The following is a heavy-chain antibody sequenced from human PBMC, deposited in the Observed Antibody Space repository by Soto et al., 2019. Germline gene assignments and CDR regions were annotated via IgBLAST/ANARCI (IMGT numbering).Heavy chain of an antibody. V-gene: IGHV4-30-4*01. D-gene: IGHD3-22*01. CDR1: GGSITSGEFY. J-gene: IGHJ4*02. CDR3: ARVGHYYDSSGYRGYYFDF. Sequence: PSETLSLTCSVSGGSITSGEFYWSWIRQPPGKGLEWIGYIYYSGTTYYNPSLRSRLTISLDTSKNQVPLGLSSVTAADTAVYYCARVGHYYDSSGYRGYYFDFWGLGTLVTVSS. CDR2: IYYSGTT.